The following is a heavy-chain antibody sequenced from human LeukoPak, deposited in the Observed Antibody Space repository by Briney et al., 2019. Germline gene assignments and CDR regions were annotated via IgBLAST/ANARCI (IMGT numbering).Heavy chain of an antibody. CDR2: ISSSGGST. CDR3: AKDRDIVVVTATLGYFDY. V-gene: IGHV3-23*01. D-gene: IGHD2-21*02. J-gene: IGHJ4*02. CDR1: GFTFSSYA. Sequence: GGSLRLSCAASGFTFSSYAMNWVRQAPGKGLEWVSGISSSGGSTSYADSVKGGFTISRDNSKNTLYLQMNSLRAEDTAVYYCAKDRDIVVVTATLGYFDYWGQGTLVTVSS.